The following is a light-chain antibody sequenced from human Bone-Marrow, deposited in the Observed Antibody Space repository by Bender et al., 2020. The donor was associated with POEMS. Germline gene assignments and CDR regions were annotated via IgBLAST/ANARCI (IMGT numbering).Light chain of an antibody. Sequence: QSALTQPPSASGSPGQSVTISCTGTSSDIGAYNSVSWFQQYPGKAPKLIIYQVNKRPSGVADRFSGSKSANTASLTVSRLQAEDEGDYYCQSYDNSLGGWVFGGGTKLTVL. CDR2: QVN. CDR1: SSDIGAYNS. J-gene: IGLJ3*02. V-gene: IGLV2-8*01. CDR3: QSYDNSLGGWV.